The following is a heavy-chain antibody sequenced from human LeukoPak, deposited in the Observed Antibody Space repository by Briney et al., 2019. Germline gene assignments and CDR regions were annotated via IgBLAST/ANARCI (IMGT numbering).Heavy chain of an antibody. V-gene: IGHV4-39*01. D-gene: IGHD5-24*01. Sequence: PSETLSLTCTVSGGSISSSSYYWGWIRQPPGKGLEWIGEINHSGSTNYNPSLKSRVTISVDTSKNQFSLKLSSVTAADTAVYYCARHVVEMATISPYYFDYWGQGTLVTVSS. CDR2: INHSGST. CDR1: GGSISSSSYY. CDR3: ARHVVEMATISPYYFDY. J-gene: IGHJ4*02.